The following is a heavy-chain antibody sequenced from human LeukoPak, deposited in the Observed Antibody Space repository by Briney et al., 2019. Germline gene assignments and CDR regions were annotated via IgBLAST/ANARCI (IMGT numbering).Heavy chain of an antibody. V-gene: IGHV4-39*01. CDR1: GGSISSSSYY. Sequence: PSETLSLTCTVSGGSISSSSYYWGWIRQPPGKELEWIASIYYSGSTYDNPSLKSRVTISVDTSMNQFSLKLNSVTAADTAVYYCARSKGDGSGYYYDYWGQGTLVTVSS. CDR3: ARSKGDGSGYYYDY. CDR2: IYYSGST. D-gene: IGHD3-22*01. J-gene: IGHJ4*02.